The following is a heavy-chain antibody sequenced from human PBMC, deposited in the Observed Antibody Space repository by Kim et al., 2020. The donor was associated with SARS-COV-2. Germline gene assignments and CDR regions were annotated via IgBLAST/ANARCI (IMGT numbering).Heavy chain of an antibody. J-gene: IGHJ6*02. V-gene: IGHV5-10-1*01. CDR3: ARGTNSSVVAATLFASFYYYGMYV. CDR2: IDPSDSYT. CDR1: GYSFTSYW. Sequence: GESLKISCKGSGYSFTSYWISWVRQMPGKGLEWMGRIDPSDSYTNYSPSFQGHVTISADKSISTAYLQWSSLKASDTAMYYCARGTNSSVVAATLFASFYYYGMYVWGQGTTVTVSS. D-gene: IGHD2-15*01.